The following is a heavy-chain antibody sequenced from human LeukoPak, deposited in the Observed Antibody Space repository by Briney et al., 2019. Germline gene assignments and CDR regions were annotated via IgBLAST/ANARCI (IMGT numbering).Heavy chain of an antibody. D-gene: IGHD3-22*01. V-gene: IGHV4-39*07. J-gene: IGHJ4*02. Sequence: SETLSLTCTVSGGSISSSSYYWGWIRQPPGKGLEWIGTIYYSGTTYYNPSLKSRVTISVDTSKNQFSLKLSSVTAADTAVYYCARAILYYDSSGYIDYWGQGTLVTVSS. CDR1: GGSISSSSYY. CDR2: IYYSGTT. CDR3: ARAILYYDSSGYIDY.